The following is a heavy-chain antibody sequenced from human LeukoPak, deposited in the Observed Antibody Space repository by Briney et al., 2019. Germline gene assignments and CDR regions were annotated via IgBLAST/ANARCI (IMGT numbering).Heavy chain of an antibody. CDR2: IYHSGNS. Sequence: SETLSLTCSVSGYSISSGYYWGWIRQSPGKGLEWIGIIYHSGNSYYSPSLKSRVTTSVDTSKNQCSLKLSSVTAADAAVYYCVSNYLQGGYFFYHWGQGALVTVSS. V-gene: IGHV4-38-2*02. CDR3: VSNYLQGGYFFYH. D-gene: IGHD4-11*01. J-gene: IGHJ4*02. CDR1: GYSISSGYY.